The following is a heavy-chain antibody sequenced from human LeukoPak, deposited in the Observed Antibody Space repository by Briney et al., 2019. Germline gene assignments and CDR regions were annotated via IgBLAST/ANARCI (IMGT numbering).Heavy chain of an antibody. CDR3: AKAGMATYFEREDY. D-gene: IGHD5-24*01. Sequence: PGGSLRLSCAASGFTFSSYEMHWVRQAPGKGLEWVAVISYDGSNKYYADSVKGRFTISRDNSKNMLYLQMNSLRAEDTAVYYCAKAGMATYFEREDYWGQGTLVTVSS. CDR1: GFTFSSYE. J-gene: IGHJ4*02. CDR2: ISYDGSNK. V-gene: IGHV3-30*18.